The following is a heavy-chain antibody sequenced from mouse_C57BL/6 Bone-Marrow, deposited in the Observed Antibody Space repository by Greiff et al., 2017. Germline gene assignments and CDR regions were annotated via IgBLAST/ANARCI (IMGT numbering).Heavy chain of an antibody. CDR3: APSYYYGSSFLNYAMDY. Sequence: EVQLQQSGAELVRPGSSVKMSCKTSGYTFTSYGINWVKQRPGQGLEWIGYIYIGNGYTEYNEKFKGKATLTSDTSSSTAYMQLSSLTYEDSAIXFCAPSYYYGSSFLNYAMDYWGQGTSVTVSS. D-gene: IGHD1-1*01. J-gene: IGHJ4*01. V-gene: IGHV1-58*01. CDR1: GYTFTSYG. CDR2: IYIGNGYT.